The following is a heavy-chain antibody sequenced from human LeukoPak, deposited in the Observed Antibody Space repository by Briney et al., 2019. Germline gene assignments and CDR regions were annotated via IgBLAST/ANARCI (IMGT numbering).Heavy chain of an antibody. Sequence: GRSLRVSCAASGFTFRSHGMHWVRQAPGKGLEWVAVIWYDGSNKYYADSVKGRFTISRDDSKNTLYLQMNSLRAEDTAVYYCARDYRVAGTDLPDYYYYYGMDVWGQGTTVTVSS. D-gene: IGHD6-19*01. V-gene: IGHV3-33*01. J-gene: IGHJ6*02. CDR3: ARDYRVAGTDLPDYYYYYGMDV. CDR1: GFTFRSHG. CDR2: IWYDGSNK.